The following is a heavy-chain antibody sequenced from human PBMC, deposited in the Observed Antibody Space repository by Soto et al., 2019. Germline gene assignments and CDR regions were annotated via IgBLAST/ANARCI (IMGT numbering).Heavy chain of an antibody. CDR1: GGTFSSYT. Sequence: GASVKVSCKASGGTFSSYTISWVRPAPGQGLEWMGRIIPILGIANYAQKFQGRVTITADKSTSTAYMELSSLRSEDTAVYYCARSTPELGGQQPPGYWGQGTLVTVSS. V-gene: IGHV1-69*02. J-gene: IGHJ4*02. D-gene: IGHD6-13*01. CDR3: ARSTPELGGQQPPGY. CDR2: IIPILGIA.